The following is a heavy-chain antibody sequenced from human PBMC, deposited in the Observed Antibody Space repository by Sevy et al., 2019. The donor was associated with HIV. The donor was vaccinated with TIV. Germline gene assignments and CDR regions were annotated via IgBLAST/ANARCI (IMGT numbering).Heavy chain of an antibody. V-gene: IGHV1-18*01. D-gene: IGHD2-2*01. Sequence: ASVKVSCKASGYTFTSYGISWVRRAPGQGLEWMGWISAYNGNTNYAQKLQGRVTMTTDTSTSTAYMELRSLRSDDTAVYYCARDRGYCSSTSCYLDAFDIWGQGTMVTVSS. CDR1: GYTFTSYG. CDR2: ISAYNGNT. J-gene: IGHJ3*02. CDR3: ARDRGYCSSTSCYLDAFDI.